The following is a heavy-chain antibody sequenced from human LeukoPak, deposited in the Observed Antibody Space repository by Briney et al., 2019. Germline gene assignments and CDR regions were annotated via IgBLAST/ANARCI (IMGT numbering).Heavy chain of an antibody. CDR2: ITASGGST. V-gene: IGHV3-23*01. J-gene: IGHJ4*02. D-gene: IGHD6-19*01. Sequence: PGGSLRLSCAASGFTFSSYAMSWVRQAPGKGLEWVSAITASGGSTYYADSVKGRFTISRDNSKNTLYLQMNNLRAEDTAVYYCAKEGAAVAGTHFDYWGQETLVTVSS. CDR1: GFTFSSYA. CDR3: AKEGAAVAGTHFDY.